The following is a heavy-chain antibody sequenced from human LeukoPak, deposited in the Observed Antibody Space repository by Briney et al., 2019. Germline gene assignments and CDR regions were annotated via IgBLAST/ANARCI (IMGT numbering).Heavy chain of an antibody. V-gene: IGHV3-23*01. Sequence: GGSLRLSCAASGFTFSSYAMSWVRQAPGKGLEWVSAISGSGGSTYYADSVKGRFTISRDNSKNTLYLQMNSLRAEDTAVYYCASMSRSYYDSSGYYGWGQGTLVTVSS. CDR1: GFTFSSYA. J-gene: IGHJ4*02. CDR3: ASMSRSYYDSSGYYG. D-gene: IGHD3-22*01. CDR2: ISGSGGST.